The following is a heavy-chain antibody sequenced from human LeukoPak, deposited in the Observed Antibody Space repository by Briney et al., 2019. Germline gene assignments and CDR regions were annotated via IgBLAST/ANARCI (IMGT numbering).Heavy chain of an antibody. Sequence: SETLSLTCTVSGDSINSRSYYWSWIRQPPGKGLEWIGTIYYSGSTYKNPSLKSRVTISVDTSKNQFSLKVNSVTAADTAVYYCASWHEMATIWATFDYWGQGTLVTVSS. CDR2: IYYSGST. CDR1: GDSINSRSYY. CDR3: ASWHEMATIWATFDY. J-gene: IGHJ4*02. V-gene: IGHV4-39*01. D-gene: IGHD5-24*01.